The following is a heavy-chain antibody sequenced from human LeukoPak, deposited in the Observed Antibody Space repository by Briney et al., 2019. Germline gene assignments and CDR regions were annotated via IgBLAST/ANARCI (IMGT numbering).Heavy chain of an antibody. CDR3: TRATIVVTTKYYYYYYMDV. D-gene: IGHD5-12*01. CDR1: GYTFTSYG. V-gene: IGHV1-69*06. Sequence: SVKVSCKASGYTFTSYGISWVRQAPGQGLEWMGGIIPIFGTANYAQKFQGRVTITADKSTSTAYMELSSLRSEETAVYYCTRATIVVTTKYYYYYYMDVWGKGTTVTVSS. J-gene: IGHJ6*03. CDR2: IIPIFGTA.